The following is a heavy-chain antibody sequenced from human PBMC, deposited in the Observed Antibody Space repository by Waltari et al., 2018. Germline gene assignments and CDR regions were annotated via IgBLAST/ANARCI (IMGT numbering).Heavy chain of an antibody. Sequence: QVQLVQSGAELKKPGSSVRISCTGSGGRFNDYILSWVRQAPGQGLEWMGRAVPSLGKTKSAPKFQGRLTMTADKSTPTGYMELARLTAEDTAIYYCVRDEGQSEVFDTWGQGTLVTVSS. CDR1: GGRFNDYI. CDR2: AVPSLGKT. D-gene: IGHD3-22*01. J-gene: IGHJ5*02. V-gene: IGHV1-69*08. CDR3: VRDEGQSEVFDT.